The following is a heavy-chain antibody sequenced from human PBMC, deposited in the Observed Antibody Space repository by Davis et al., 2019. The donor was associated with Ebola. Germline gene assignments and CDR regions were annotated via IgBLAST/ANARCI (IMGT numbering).Heavy chain of an antibody. CDR1: EFTVSSNY. Sequence: GESLKISCAASEFTVSSNYMSWVRQAPGKGLEWVSVIYSGGSTYYADSVKGRFTISRDNAKNSLYLQMNSLRAEDTAVYYCARGPRYSGYDLYYYYYGMDVWGQGTTVTVSS. D-gene: IGHD5-12*01. CDR2: IYSGGST. V-gene: IGHV3-53*01. CDR3: ARGPRYSGYDLYYYYYGMDV. J-gene: IGHJ6*02.